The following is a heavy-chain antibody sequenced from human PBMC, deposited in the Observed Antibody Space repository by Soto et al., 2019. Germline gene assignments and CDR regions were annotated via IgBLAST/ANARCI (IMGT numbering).Heavy chain of an antibody. V-gene: IGHV1-3*01. CDR1: GYTFTSYA. J-gene: IGHJ4*02. CDR3: ARDLPEYYDYIWGSYRPRLYFDY. Sequence: GASVKVSCKASGYTFTSYAMHWVRQAPGQRLEWMGWINAGNGNTKYSQKFQGRVTITRDTSASTAYMELSSLRSEDTAVYYCARDLPEYYDYIWGSYRPRLYFDYWGQGTLVTVSS. D-gene: IGHD3-16*02. CDR2: INAGNGNT.